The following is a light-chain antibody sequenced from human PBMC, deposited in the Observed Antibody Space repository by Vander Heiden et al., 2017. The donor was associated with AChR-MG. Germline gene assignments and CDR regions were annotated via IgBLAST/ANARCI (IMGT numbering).Light chain of an antibody. Sequence: LTQTPSFLSAHVGDRVTITCRASQGISSYLAWYQQKPGKAPKLLIYAASTLQSGVPSRFSGSVSGTEFTLTISRLQTVDLATYYCQQLLSYPLTFRRGTKVDIK. CDR2: AAS. CDR3: QQLLSYPLT. CDR1: QGISSY. J-gene: IGKJ4*01. V-gene: IGKV1-9*01.